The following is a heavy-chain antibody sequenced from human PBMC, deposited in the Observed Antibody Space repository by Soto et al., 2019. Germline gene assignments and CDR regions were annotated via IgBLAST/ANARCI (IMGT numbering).Heavy chain of an antibody. Sequence: PSETLSLTCTVSGGSISSCSYYWGWIRQPPGKGLEWIGSIYYSGSTYYNPSLKSRVTISVDTSKNQFSLKLSSVTAADTAVYYCARHEAPSGWYFDYWGQGTLVTVSS. CDR3: ARHEAPSGWYFDY. V-gene: IGHV4-39*01. D-gene: IGHD6-19*01. CDR2: IYYSGST. CDR1: GGSISSCSYY. J-gene: IGHJ4*02.